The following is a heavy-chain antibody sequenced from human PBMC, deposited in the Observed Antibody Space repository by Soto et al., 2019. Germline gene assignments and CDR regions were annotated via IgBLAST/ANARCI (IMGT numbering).Heavy chain of an antibody. CDR2: ISYDGSNK. V-gene: IGHV3-30-3*01. CDR1: GFTFSSYA. Sequence: GGSLRLSCAASGFTFSSYAMHWVRQAPGKGLEWVAVISYDGSNKYYADSVKGRFTISRDNSKNTLYLQMNSLRAEDMAVYYCARGERVMHVWSQGTTVTVSS. CDR3: ARGERVMHV. J-gene: IGHJ6*02.